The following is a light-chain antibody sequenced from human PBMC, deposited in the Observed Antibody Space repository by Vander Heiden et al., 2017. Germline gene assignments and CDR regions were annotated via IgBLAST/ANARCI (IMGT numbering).Light chain of an antibody. J-gene: IGLJ2*01. CDR2: GGS. Sequence: QSVLTQPPSVSGAPGQRVTSSCTGSGSTIGAGYGVHWYQQLPGTAPKVLIYGGSDRPSGVPDRFSGSKSDTSASLAITGLQAEDEADYYCQSYDNSLSASVFGGGTKLTVL. CDR1: GSTIGAGYG. V-gene: IGLV1-40*01. CDR3: QSYDNSLSASV.